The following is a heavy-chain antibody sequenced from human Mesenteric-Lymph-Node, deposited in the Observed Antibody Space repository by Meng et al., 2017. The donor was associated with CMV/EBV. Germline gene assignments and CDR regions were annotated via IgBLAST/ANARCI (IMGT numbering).Heavy chain of an antibody. CDR1: GFTFSSYS. D-gene: IGHD2-15*01. J-gene: IGHJ6*02. V-gene: IGHV3-21*01. CDR3: AREGYCSSSGCSSTEGYGMDV. Sequence: GGSLRLPCAPSGFTFSSYSMNWVRQAPGKGLEWVSSISSSSSFIYYEGSVRGRFTISRDNANHSLYLQMNSLRAEDTALYCCAREGYCSSSGCSSTEGYGMDVWGQGTTVTVSS. CDR2: ISSSSSFI.